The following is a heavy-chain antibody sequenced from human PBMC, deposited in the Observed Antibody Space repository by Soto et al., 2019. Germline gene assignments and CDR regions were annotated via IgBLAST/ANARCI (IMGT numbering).Heavy chain of an antibody. CDR3: AKIPSSTWYYGVDV. V-gene: IGHV3-30*18. Sequence: QVQLVESGGGVVQPGRSLRLSCAASGFTFGAFGMHWVRQAPGKGLACLAVISYDGSDKSYADSVKGRFTISRDNSENTLYLQMRSLRAEDTAVYYCAKIPSSTWYYGVDVWGQGTTVIVSS. CDR2: ISYDGSDK. D-gene: IGHD6-13*01. J-gene: IGHJ6*02. CDR1: GFTFGAFG.